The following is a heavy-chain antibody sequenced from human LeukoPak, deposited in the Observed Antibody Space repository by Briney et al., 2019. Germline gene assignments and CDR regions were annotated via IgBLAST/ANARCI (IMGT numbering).Heavy chain of an antibody. Sequence: GGSLRLSCAASGFTFSSHSMNWVRQAPGKGLEWVSSISSSSGYIYYADSVKGRFTISRDNAKNSLYLQMNSLRAEDTAVYYCARSRDGYSPEPDYWGQGTLVTVSS. CDR1: GFTFSSHS. J-gene: IGHJ4*02. V-gene: IGHV3-21*01. CDR2: ISSSSGYI. D-gene: IGHD5-24*01. CDR3: ARSRDGYSPEPDY.